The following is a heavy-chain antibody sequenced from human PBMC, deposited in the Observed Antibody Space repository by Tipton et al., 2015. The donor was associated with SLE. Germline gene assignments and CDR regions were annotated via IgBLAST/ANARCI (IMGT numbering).Heavy chain of an antibody. CDR2: ISYDGSNK. Sequence: SLRLSCAASGFIFSDHWMHWVRQAPGKGLEWVAVISYDGSNKYYADSVKGRFTISRDNSKNTLYLQMNSLRAEDTAVYYCAAGLLWFRDLDYWGQGTLVTVSS. CDR3: AAGLLWFRDLDY. V-gene: IGHV3-30*03. J-gene: IGHJ4*02. D-gene: IGHD3-10*01. CDR1: GFIFSDHW.